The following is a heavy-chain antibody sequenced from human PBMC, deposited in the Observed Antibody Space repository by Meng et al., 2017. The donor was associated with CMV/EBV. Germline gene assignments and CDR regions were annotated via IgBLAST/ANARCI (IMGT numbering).Heavy chain of an antibody. CDR2: INHSGST. CDR1: GGFFSGYY. Sequence: QHGGVRPLEPSDTLCLACGVYGGFFSGYYWSWIRQPPGKGLEWICEINHSGSTNYNPCLKSLVIISVDTYKNQFFLKLSSVTAADTAVYYCARVWDSGWDYWGQGTLVTVSS. CDR3: ARVWDSGWDY. V-gene: IGHV4-34*01. J-gene: IGHJ4*02. D-gene: IGHD3-22*01.